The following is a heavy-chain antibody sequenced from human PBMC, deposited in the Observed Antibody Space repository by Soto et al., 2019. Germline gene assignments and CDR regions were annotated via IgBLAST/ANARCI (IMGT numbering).Heavy chain of an antibody. J-gene: IGHJ3*02. CDR1: GGAVRDAYYY. Sequence: SETLSLTCTVSGGAVRDAYYYWTWIRQPPGKGLEWMGYLSYTGSTYYNPSLRNRATISVDESSNHLSLGLSSVTATDTAVYYCARELEGGVFDIWGRGTLVTVSS. D-gene: IGHD2-8*02. CDR2: LSYTGST. CDR3: ARELEGGVFDI. V-gene: IGHV4-30-4*01.